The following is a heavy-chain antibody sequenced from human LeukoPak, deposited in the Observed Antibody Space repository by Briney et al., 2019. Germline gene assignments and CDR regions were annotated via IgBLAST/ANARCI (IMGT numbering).Heavy chain of an antibody. CDR3: ARGRGSTAGLFDY. Sequence: GRSLRLSCAASGFTFSSYGMHWVRQAPGKGLEWVAVIWYDGSNKYYADSVKGRFTISRDNSKNTLYLRMNSLRAEDTAVYYCARGRGSTAGLFDYWGQGTLVTVSS. V-gene: IGHV3-33*01. J-gene: IGHJ4*02. D-gene: IGHD5-12*01. CDR2: IWYDGSNK. CDR1: GFTFSSYG.